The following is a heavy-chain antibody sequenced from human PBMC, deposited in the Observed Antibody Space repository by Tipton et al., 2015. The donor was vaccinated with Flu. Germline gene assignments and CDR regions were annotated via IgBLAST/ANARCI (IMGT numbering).Heavy chain of an antibody. D-gene: IGHD4-23*01. J-gene: IGHJ4*02. CDR2: IYYSGST. CDR3: ARVYGGRVAY. CDR1: GGSISSYY. V-gene: IGHV4-59*01. Sequence: TLSLTCTVSGGSISSYYWSWIRQPPGKGLEWIGYIYYSGSTNYSPSLKSRVTISVDTSKNQFSLKLSSVTAADTAVYYCARVYGGRVAYWGQGTLVTVSS.